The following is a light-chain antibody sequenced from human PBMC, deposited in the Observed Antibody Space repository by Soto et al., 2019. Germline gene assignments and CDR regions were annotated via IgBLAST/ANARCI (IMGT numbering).Light chain of an antibody. V-gene: IGKV2-28*01. CDR1: HSLLHSNGYNY. CDR3: MQSLQTPWT. CDR2: WGS. Sequence: DIVMTQSPLSLPVTAGEPASVSCRSSHSLLHSNGYNYLAWYLQKPGQSPQLLIYWGSNRAPGVPDRFSGSGSGTDFTLRISRVEAEDVGVYYCMQSLQTPWTFVQGTKVEIK. J-gene: IGKJ1*01.